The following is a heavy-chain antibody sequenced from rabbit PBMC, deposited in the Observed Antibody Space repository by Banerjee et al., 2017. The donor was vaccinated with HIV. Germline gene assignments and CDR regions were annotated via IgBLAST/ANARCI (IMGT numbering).Heavy chain of an antibody. CDR3: VRDGASSSGYYDL. V-gene: IGHV1S47*01. CDR1: GFDFSSYG. Sequence: QEQLGESGGRLVQPGGSLKLSCKASGFDFSSYGVSWVRQAPGKGLERIGYIDPVFGSTYYASWVNGRFTISSHNAQNTLYLQLNSLTAADTATYFCVRDGASSSGYYDLWGPGTLVTVS. CDR2: IDPVFGST. D-gene: IGHD1-1*01. J-gene: IGHJ4*01.